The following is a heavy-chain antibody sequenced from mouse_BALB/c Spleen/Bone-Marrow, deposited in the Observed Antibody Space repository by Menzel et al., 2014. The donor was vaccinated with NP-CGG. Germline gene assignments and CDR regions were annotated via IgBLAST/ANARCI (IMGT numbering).Heavy chain of an antibody. CDR1: GFSLTSYD. Sequence: VHLVESGPGLVAPSQSLSITCTVSGFSLTSYDISWIRQPPGKGLEWLGVIWAAGGTHYNSPFMSRLSIRKDNSKSQVFLKMNSLQTDDTAIYYCVRDDGNYVGYFMDYWGQGTSVTVSS. V-gene: IGHV2-9-2*01. CDR3: VRDDGNYVGYFMDY. J-gene: IGHJ4*01. CDR2: IWAAGGT. D-gene: IGHD2-1*01.